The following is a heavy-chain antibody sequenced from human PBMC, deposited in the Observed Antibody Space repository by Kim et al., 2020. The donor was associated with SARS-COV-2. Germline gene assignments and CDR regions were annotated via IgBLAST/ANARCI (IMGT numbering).Heavy chain of an antibody. Sequence: GESLKISCKGSGYSFTSYWIGWVRQMPGKGLEWMGIIYPGDSDTRYSPSFQGQVTISADKSISTAYLQWSSLKASDTAMYYCARHWTYYDYVWGSYRSPYGMDVWGQGNTVTVSS. J-gene: IGHJ6*02. CDR1: GYSFTSYW. CDR3: ARHWTYYDYVWGSYRSPYGMDV. V-gene: IGHV5-51*01. CDR2: IYPGDSDT. D-gene: IGHD3-16*02.